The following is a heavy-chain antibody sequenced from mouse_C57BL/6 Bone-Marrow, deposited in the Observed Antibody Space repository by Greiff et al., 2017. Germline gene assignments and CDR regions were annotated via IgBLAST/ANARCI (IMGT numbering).Heavy chain of an antibody. CDR1: GYTFTSYW. CDR2: IDPSDSYT. V-gene: IGHV1-69*01. Sequence: VQLQQPGAELVMPGASVKLSCKASGYTFTSYWMHWVKQRPGQGLEWIGEIDPSDSYTNYNQKFKGKSTLTVDKSSSTAYMQLSSLTSEDSAVYYCARLGLVYSYAMDYWGQGTSVTVSS. CDR3: ARLGLVYSYAMDY. J-gene: IGHJ4*01. D-gene: IGHD3-3*01.